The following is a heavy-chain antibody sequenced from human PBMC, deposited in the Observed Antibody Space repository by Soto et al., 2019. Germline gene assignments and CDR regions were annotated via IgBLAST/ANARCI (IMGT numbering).Heavy chain of an antibody. V-gene: IGHV2-70*11. J-gene: IGHJ4*02. CDR3: ARILAPLGGYYFDY. CDR1: GFSLSTSGMC. Sequence: SGPTLVNPTQTLTLTCTFSGFSLSTSGMCVSWIRQPPGKALEWLARIDWDDDKYYSTSLKTRLTISKDTSKNQVVLTMTNMDPVDTATYYCARILAPLGGYYFDYWGQGTLVTVSS. CDR2: IDWDDDK. D-gene: IGHD3-22*01.